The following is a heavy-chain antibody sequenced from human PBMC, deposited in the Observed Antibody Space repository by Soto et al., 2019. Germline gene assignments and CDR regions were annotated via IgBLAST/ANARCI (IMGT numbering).Heavy chain of an antibody. CDR1: GYTFISYA. Sequence: ASVKVSCKASGYTFISYAMHWVRQAPGQRLEWMGWINTGNGDTKYSQKFQGRVTVTRDTPASTAYMELSSLTSEDTAVYYCARDRYSGSTSSTDYWGQGTLVTVSS. J-gene: IGHJ4*02. D-gene: IGHD2-15*01. V-gene: IGHV1-3*04. CDR2: INTGNGDT. CDR3: ARDRYSGSTSSTDY.